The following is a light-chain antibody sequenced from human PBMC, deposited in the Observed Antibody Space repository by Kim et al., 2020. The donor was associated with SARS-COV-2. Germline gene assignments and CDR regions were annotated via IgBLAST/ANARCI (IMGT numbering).Light chain of an antibody. CDR2: ETS. Sequence: SPGERATLSSRASQSVSVKLAWYQQKPGQAPRLLIYETSTRATGIPARFSGSGSGTEFTLTITSLQSEDFALYYCQQYYNWPPFTFGQGTRLEIK. J-gene: IGKJ5*01. CDR3: QQYYNWPPFT. CDR1: QSVSVK. V-gene: IGKV3-15*01.